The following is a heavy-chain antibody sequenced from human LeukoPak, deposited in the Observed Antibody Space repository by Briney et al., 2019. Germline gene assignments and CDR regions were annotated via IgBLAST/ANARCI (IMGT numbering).Heavy chain of an antibody. CDR1: GGSFSGYY. J-gene: IGHJ3*02. V-gene: IGHV4-34*01. D-gene: IGHD3-22*01. Sequence: KPSETLSLTCAVYGGSFSGYYWSWIRQPPGKGLEWIGEINHSGSTNYNPSLKSRVTISVDTSKNQFSLKLSSVTDADTAVYYCARGNMIVVVISAFDIWGQGTMVTVSS. CDR2: INHSGST. CDR3: ARGNMIVVVISAFDI.